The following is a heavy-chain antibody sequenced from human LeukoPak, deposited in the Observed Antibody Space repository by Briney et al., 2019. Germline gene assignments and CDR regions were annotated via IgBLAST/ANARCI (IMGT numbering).Heavy chain of an antibody. J-gene: IGHJ3*02. CDR3: ARGGGIAAGKDAFDI. Sequence: VASVKVSCKASGGTFSSYAISWVRQAPGQGLEWMGGIIPIFGTANYAQKFQGRVTMTEDTSTDTAYMELSSLRSDDTAVYYCARGGGIAAGKDAFDIWGQGTMVTVSS. CDR2: IIPIFGTA. V-gene: IGHV1-69*06. CDR1: GGTFSSYA. D-gene: IGHD6-13*01.